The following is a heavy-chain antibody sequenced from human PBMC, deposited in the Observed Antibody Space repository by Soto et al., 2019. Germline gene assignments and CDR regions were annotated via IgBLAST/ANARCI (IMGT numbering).Heavy chain of an antibody. V-gene: IGHV5-51*01. D-gene: IGHD3-10*01. J-gene: IGHJ6*02. CDR3: AISVYYGSGSPFDGMDV. Sequence: GESLKISCKGSGYSFTSYRIGWVRQMPGKGLEWMGIIYPGDSDTRYSPSFQGQVTISADKSISTAYLQWSSLKASDTAMYYCAISVYYGSGSPFDGMDVWGQGTTVTVSS. CDR2: IYPGDSDT. CDR1: GYSFTSYR.